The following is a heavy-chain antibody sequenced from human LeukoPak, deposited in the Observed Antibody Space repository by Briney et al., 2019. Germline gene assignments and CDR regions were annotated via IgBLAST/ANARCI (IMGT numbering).Heavy chain of an antibody. J-gene: IGHJ4*02. CDR2: IKQDGSEK. CDR3: ARGHRGYSYPFDY. CDR1: AFTFSSYW. Sequence: GGSLRLSCAASAFTFSSYWMSWVRQAPGKGLEWVANIKQDGSEKYYVDSVKGRFTISRDNAKNSLYLQMNSLRAEDTAVYYCARGHRGYSYPFDYWGQGTLVTVFS. V-gene: IGHV3-7*01. D-gene: IGHD5-18*01.